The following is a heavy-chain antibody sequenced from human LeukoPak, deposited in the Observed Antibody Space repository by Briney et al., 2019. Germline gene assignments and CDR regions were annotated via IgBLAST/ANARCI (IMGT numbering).Heavy chain of an antibody. Sequence: PGGSLRLSCAASGFTFSSYAMTWVRQAPGKGLEWVAGISSGDRTFHAESVKGRFTISRDKSKDTLYLQMNSLRAEDTAVYYYAKDATASPYFHWFDNWGQGTQVIVSS. J-gene: IGHJ4*02. D-gene: IGHD3-9*01. CDR1: GFTFSSYA. V-gene: IGHV3-23*01. CDR2: ISSGDRT. CDR3: AKDATASPYFHWFDN.